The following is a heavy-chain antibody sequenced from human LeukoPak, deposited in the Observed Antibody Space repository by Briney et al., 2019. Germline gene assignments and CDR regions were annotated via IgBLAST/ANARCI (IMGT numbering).Heavy chain of an antibody. CDR3: ARGPSYSSSWYTDY. V-gene: IGHV4-34*01. CDR2: INHSGST. CDR1: GGSLSGYY. D-gene: IGHD6-13*01. J-gene: IGHJ4*02. Sequence: PSETLSLTCAVYGGSLSGYYWSWIRQPPGKGLEWIGEINHSGSTNYNPSLKSRVTISVDTSKNQFSLKLSSVTAADTAVYYCARGPSYSSSWYTDYWGQGTLVTVSS.